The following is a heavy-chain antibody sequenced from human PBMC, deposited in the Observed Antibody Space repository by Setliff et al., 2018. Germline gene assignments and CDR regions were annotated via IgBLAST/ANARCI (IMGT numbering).Heavy chain of an antibody. CDR3: ARVSMYSSSWYYYYYGMDV. CDR2: VCCGGST. CDR1: GGSISSSNYY. J-gene: IGHJ6*02. Sequence: SETLSLTCTVSGGSISSSNYYWGWIRQPPGKGLEWIGSVCCGGSTYYNPSLKSRVTISLDTSKNQFSLKLTSVTAADTAVYYCARVSMYSSSWYYYYYGMDVWGQGTTVTVSS. V-gene: IGHV4-39*07. D-gene: IGHD6-13*01.